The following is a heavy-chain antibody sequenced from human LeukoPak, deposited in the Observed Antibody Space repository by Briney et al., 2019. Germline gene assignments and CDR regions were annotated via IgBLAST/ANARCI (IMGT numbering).Heavy chain of an antibody. Sequence: SSETLSLTCTVSGGSISSSSYYWGWIRQPPGKGLEWIGSIYYSGSTYYNPSLKSRVTISVDTSKNQFSLKLSSVTAADTAVYYCARHSVLLTIDYWGQGTLVTVSS. V-gene: IGHV4-39*01. CDR1: GGSISSSSYY. CDR2: IYYSGST. J-gene: IGHJ4*02. CDR3: ARHSVLLTIDY. D-gene: IGHD4/OR15-4a*01.